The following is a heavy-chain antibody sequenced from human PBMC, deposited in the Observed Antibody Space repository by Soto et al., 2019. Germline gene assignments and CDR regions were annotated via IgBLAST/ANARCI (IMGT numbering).Heavy chain of an antibody. Sequence: QVQLVQSGAEVKKPGSSVKVSCKASGGTFSSYAISWVRQAPGQGLEWMGGIIPIFGTANYAQKFQGRVTITADESPSTAYMELSRLRYEDTAVYYCASGLGWELGSGYFDYWGQGTLVTVSS. CDR1: GGTFSSYA. CDR3: ASGLGWELGSGYFDY. D-gene: IGHD1-26*01. V-gene: IGHV1-69*01. J-gene: IGHJ4*02. CDR2: IIPIFGTA.